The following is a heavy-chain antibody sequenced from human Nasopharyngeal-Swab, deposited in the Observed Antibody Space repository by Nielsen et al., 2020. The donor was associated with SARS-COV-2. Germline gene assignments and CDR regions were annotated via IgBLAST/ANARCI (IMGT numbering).Heavy chain of an antibody. Sequence: WIRQPPGKGLEWVSSTSSRSGDISYTDSVKGRFTISRDNAKNSLYLQMNSLRAEDTAVYYCARHRFGIAVADSDYWGQGTLVTVSS. CDR3: ARHRFGIAVADSDY. V-gene: IGHV3-21*01. D-gene: IGHD6-19*01. CDR2: TSSRSGDI. J-gene: IGHJ4*02.